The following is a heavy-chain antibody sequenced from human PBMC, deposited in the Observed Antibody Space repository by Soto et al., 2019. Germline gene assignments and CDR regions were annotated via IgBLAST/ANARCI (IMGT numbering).Heavy chain of an antibody. J-gene: IGHJ4*02. Sequence: PGGSLRLSCAASGFTFSSYAMSWVRQAPGKGLEWVSAISGSGGSTYYADSVKGRFTISRDNSKNTLYLQMNSLRAEDTAVYYCANLPWHPLGYFDYWGQGTLVTVSS. CDR2: ISGSGGST. V-gene: IGHV3-23*01. D-gene: IGHD2-2*01. CDR1: GFTFSSYA. CDR3: ANLPWHPLGYFDY.